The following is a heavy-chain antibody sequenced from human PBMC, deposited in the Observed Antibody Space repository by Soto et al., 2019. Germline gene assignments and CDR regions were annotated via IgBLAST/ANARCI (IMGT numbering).Heavy chain of an antibody. CDR3: ARAREPEYSSSIFFDY. J-gene: IGHJ4*01. CDR2: IYSAGST. CDR1: GLAVRRTQ. D-gene: IGHD6-6*01. V-gene: IGHV3-53*01. Sequence: GGSLRLSRAVSGLAVRRTQMSWVRQAPGKGLQWVSVIYSAGSTYYANAVKGRFTISRDISENKIFLELNGLTVDDTAVYYCARAREPEYSSSIFFDYWGRGTVVTVSS.